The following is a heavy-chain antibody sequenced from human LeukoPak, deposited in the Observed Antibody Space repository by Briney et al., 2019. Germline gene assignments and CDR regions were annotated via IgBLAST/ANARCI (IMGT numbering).Heavy chain of an antibody. Sequence: SETLSLTCAVYGGSFSGYYWSWIRQPPGKGLEWIGEINHSGSTNYNPSLKSRVTISVDTSKNQFSLKLSSVTAADTAVYYCARGDSSGWFPFDYWGQGTLVTVSS. CDR3: ARGDSSGWFPFDY. J-gene: IGHJ4*02. CDR1: GGSFSGYY. D-gene: IGHD6-19*01. CDR2: INHSGST. V-gene: IGHV4-34*01.